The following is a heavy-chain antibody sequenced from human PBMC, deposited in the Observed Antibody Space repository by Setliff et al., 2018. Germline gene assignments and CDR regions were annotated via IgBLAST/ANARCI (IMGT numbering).Heavy chain of an antibody. J-gene: IGHJ4*02. CDR2: IKQDESEK. Sequence: GGSLRLSCASSGFTFGGSAMHWVRQAPGKGLEWVANIKQDESEKHYVGSVKGRFTISRDNARNSVYLQMNSLRAEDAAVYYCATSDWYAAFDHWGQGTLVTVSS. V-gene: IGHV3-7*01. CDR1: GFTFGGSA. CDR3: ATSDWYAAFDH. D-gene: IGHD6-19*01.